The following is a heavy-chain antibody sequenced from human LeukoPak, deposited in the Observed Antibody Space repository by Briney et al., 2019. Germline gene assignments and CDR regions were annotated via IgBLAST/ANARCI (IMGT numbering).Heavy chain of an antibody. D-gene: IGHD6-19*01. CDR1: GYTFTNYY. CDR2: INPSGGSN. V-gene: IGHV1-46*01. J-gene: IGHJ5*02. Sequence: ASVKVSCKASGYTFTNYYIHWMRQAPGQGLEWMGIINPSGGSNSNAQNFQGRVTMTGDTSTSTVYMEMSSLRYEDTAVYYCARVGDSSNSWFDPWGQGTLVSLSS. CDR3: ARVGDSSNSWFDP.